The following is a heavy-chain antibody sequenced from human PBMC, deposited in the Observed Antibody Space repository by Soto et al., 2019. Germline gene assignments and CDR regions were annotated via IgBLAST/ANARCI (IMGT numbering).Heavy chain of an antibody. CDR1: GFTFSSYD. Sequence: EVQLLESGGGLVQLGGSLRLSCAASGFTFSSYDMSWVRQPPGKGLEWVSAITGSGRRTYYADSVKGRFTISRDNSRNTIYLQMNSLRAEDTAVYYCEKERGYSYGGHWGQGTRVTVSS. V-gene: IGHV3-23*01. D-gene: IGHD5-18*01. J-gene: IGHJ4*02. CDR3: EKERGYSYGGH. CDR2: ITGSGRRT.